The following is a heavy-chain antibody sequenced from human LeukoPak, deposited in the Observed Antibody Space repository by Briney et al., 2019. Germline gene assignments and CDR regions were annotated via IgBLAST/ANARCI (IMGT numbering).Heavy chain of an antibody. CDR1: GFPFSSYS. D-gene: IGHD3-9*01. CDR3: ARDLRHYDILTGYYTFDP. J-gene: IGHJ5*02. Sequence: PGGSLSFSFATSGFPFSSYSMNWVRQAPGKGLEWFSSISSSSSYIYYADSVKGRFTISRDNAKNSLYLQMNSLRAEDTAVYYCARDLRHYDILTGYYTFDPWGQGTLVTVSS. CDR2: ISSSSSYI. V-gene: IGHV3-21*01.